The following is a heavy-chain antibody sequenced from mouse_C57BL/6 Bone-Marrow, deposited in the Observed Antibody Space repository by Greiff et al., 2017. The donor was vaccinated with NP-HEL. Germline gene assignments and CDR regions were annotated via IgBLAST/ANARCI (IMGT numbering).Heavy chain of an antibody. CDR1: GYAFSSSW. CDR2: IYPGDGDT. J-gene: IGHJ2*01. CDR3: ARWGDYFLY. V-gene: IGHV1-82*01. Sequence: QVQLKESGPELVKPGASVKISCKASGYAFSSSWMNWVKQRPGKGLEWIGRIYPGDGDTNYNGKFKGKATLTADKSSSTAYMQLSSLTSEDSAVYFCARWGDYFLYWGQGTTLTVSS. D-gene: IGHD1-1*01.